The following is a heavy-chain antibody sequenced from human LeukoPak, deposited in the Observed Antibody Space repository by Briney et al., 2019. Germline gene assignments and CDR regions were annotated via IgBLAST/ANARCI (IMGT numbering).Heavy chain of an antibody. Sequence: ASVKVSCKASGGTFSSYAISWVRQAPGQGLEWMGGIIPIFGTANYAQKFQGRVTITTDESTSTAYMELSSLRSEDTAVYYCARHGVSSTSSYTPFDCWGQGTLVTVSS. J-gene: IGHJ4*02. CDR2: IIPIFGTA. CDR1: GGTFSSYA. D-gene: IGHD2-2*02. CDR3: ARHGVSSTSSYTPFDC. V-gene: IGHV1-69*05.